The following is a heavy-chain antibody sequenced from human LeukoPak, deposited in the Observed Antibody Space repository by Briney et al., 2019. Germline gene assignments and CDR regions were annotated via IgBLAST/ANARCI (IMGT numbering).Heavy chain of an antibody. Sequence: ASVKVSCKASGYTFTGHAMNWVRQAPGQGPEWMGYINAKTGNPTYAQGFTGRFVFSLDTSVSTAYLQISSLKPEDTGVYYCAKGGWVAVTGMDSWGQGTLVTVSS. CDR2: INAKTGNP. V-gene: IGHV7-4-1*02. CDR1: GYTFTGHA. CDR3: AKGGWVAVTGMDS. J-gene: IGHJ4*02. D-gene: IGHD6-19*01.